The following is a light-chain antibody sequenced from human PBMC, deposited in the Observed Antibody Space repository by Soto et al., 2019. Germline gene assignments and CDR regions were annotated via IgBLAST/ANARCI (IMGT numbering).Light chain of an antibody. J-gene: IGKJ3*01. Sequence: DIQMTQSPSSLSASVGDRVTITCRASQSISSYLNWYQQKPGKAPKLLIYAASSLQSGVASRFSGSGSGTDFTLTSSSLPHEDVSTYYYQHSWGTLTFGPGTKVDIK. CDR3: QHSWGTLT. V-gene: IGKV1-39*01. CDR1: QSISSY. CDR2: AAS.